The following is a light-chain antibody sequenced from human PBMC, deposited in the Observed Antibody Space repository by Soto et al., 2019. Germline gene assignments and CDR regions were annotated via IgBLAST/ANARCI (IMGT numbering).Light chain of an antibody. V-gene: IGKV3-20*01. Sequence: EIVLTQSPGTLSLSPGERATLSCRASQSVSNSYLAWYQQKPGQAPRPLIYGASSRATGIPDRFSGRGSGTDFALTISRLEPEDFAVYHCQQYGGSPWTFGQGTKVEIK. CDR3: QQYGGSPWT. CDR1: QSVSNSY. CDR2: GAS. J-gene: IGKJ1*01.